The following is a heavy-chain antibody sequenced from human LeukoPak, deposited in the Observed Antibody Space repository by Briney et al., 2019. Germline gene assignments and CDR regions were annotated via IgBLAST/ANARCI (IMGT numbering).Heavy chain of an antibody. CDR1: GYTFTAYF. CDR3: ARDYCSSTSCLFDY. D-gene: IGHD2-2*01. CDR2: VNPNSGVT. Sequence: ASVKVSCKASGYTFTAYFMHWVRQAPGQGLEWMGRVNPNSGVTNSIQKFQGRVTMTRDTSISTAYMELSRLRSDDTAVYYCARDYCSSTSCLFDYWGQGTLVSVSS. V-gene: IGHV1-2*06. J-gene: IGHJ4*02.